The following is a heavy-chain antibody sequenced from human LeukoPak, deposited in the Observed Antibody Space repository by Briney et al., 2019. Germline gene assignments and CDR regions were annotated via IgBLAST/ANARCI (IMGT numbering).Heavy chain of an antibody. J-gene: IGHJ6*03. Sequence: GGSLRLSCAASGFTFSSYTMNWVRQPPGKGLEWVSNIGTSSTTIYYADSVKGRFTISRDNAKNSLYLQMNSLRADDAAVYYCARFAAGGSYYYYMDVWGKGTTVTVSS. CDR1: GFTFSSYT. V-gene: IGHV3-48*01. CDR3: ARFAAGGSYYYYMDV. CDR2: IGTSSTTI. D-gene: IGHD6-25*01.